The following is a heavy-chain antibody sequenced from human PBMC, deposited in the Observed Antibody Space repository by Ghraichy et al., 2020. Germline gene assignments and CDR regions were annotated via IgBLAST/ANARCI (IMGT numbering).Heavy chain of an antibody. V-gene: IGHV4-39*01. CDR3: AGQPPGSYLFYYYYGMDV. CDR1: GGSISSSSYY. Sequence: SQTLSLTCTVSGGSISSSSYYWGWIRQPPWKGLEWIGSIYYSGSTYYNPSLKIRVTISVDTSKNQFSPKLSPVTAADTAVYYCAGQPPGSYLFYYYYGMDVWGQETTVTVSS. J-gene: IGHJ6*02. D-gene: IGHD3-10*01. CDR2: IYYSGST.